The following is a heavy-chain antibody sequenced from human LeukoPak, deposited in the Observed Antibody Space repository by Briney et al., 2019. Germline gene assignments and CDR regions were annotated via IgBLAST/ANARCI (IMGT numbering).Heavy chain of an antibody. D-gene: IGHD3-22*01. CDR1: GGSFSGYY. CDR2: INHSGNT. CDR3: ARSRWLFDY. V-gene: IGHV4-34*01. Sequence: SETLSLTCAVYGGSFSGYYWSWIRQPPGKGLEWIGEINHSGNTNYNPSLKSRVSISLDTSRSQFSLRLSSVTAADTAVYYCARSRWLFDYWGQGTLVTVSS. J-gene: IGHJ4*02.